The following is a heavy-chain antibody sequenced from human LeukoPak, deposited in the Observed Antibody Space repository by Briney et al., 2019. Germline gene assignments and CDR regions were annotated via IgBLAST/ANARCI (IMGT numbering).Heavy chain of an antibody. CDR1: GGSISSSHYQ. D-gene: IGHD5-18*01. CDR3: ARGGREYTYNYDYFGY. Sequence: PSETLSLTCTVSGGSISSSHYQWGWIRQPPGKGLEWIGNIYYSGSTSSNPSLKSRVSISVDTSKNHFSLKLSSVTAADTAVYYCARGGREYTYNYDYFGYWGQGTLVTVSS. CDR2: IYYSGST. J-gene: IGHJ4*02. V-gene: IGHV4-39*02.